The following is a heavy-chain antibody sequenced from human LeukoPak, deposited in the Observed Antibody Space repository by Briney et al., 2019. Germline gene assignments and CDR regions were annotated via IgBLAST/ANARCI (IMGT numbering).Heavy chain of an antibody. CDR3: AKDLPPYYYDSSGYSHDAFDI. J-gene: IGHJ3*02. V-gene: IGHV3-23*01. D-gene: IGHD3-22*01. CDR2: ISGSGGST. Sequence: GGSLRLSCAASGFTFSSYAMSWVRQAPGKGLEWVSAISGSGGSTYYADSVKGRFTISRDNSKNTLYLQMNSLRAEDTAVYYCAKDLPPYYYDSSGYSHDAFDIWGQGTMVTVSS. CDR1: GFTFSSYA.